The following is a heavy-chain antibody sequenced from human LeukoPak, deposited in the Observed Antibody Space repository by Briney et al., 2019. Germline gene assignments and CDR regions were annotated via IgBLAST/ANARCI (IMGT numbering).Heavy chain of an antibody. V-gene: IGHV3-30*18. CDR2: ISYDGSNK. D-gene: IGHD3-22*01. J-gene: IGHJ4*02. CDR3: AKRGYYYDSRVFHGFDY. CDR1: GFTFSSYG. Sequence: TGGYLRLSCAASGFTFSSYGMHWVRQAPGKGLEWVAVISYDGSNKYYADSVKGRFAISRDISKNTLHLQMNSLRAEDTAVYYCAKRGYYYDSRVFHGFDYWGQGTLVTVSS.